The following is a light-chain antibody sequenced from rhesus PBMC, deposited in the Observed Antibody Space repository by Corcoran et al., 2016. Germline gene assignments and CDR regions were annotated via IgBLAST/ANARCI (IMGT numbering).Light chain of an antibody. V-gene: IGKV1-25*01. CDR2: DAS. Sequence: DIQMTQSPSSLSASVGDTVTITCQASQGISKYLAWYQQQPGKAPKLLIYDASTLQRGVPSRFSGGGTGTEFMLTISSLQPEDFATYYCQQHNSYPLTFGGGTKVELK. CDR1: QGISKY. CDR3: QQHNSYPLT. J-gene: IGKJ4*01.